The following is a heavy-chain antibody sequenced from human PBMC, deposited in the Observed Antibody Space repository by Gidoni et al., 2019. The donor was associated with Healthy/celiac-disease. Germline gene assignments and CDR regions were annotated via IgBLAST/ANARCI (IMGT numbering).Heavy chain of an antibody. CDR1: GGSISSGGYY. D-gene: IGHD2-21*02. CDR2: IYYSGST. J-gene: IGHJ3*02. Sequence: QVQLQESGPGLVKPSQTLSLTCTVSGGSISSGGYYWSWIRQHPGKGLEWIGYIYYSGSTYYNPSLKSRVTISVDTSKNQFSLKLSSVTAADTAVYYCARDHPPGGNSGAAGAFDIWGQGTMVTVSS. V-gene: IGHV4-31*03. CDR3: ARDHPPGGNSGAAGAFDI.